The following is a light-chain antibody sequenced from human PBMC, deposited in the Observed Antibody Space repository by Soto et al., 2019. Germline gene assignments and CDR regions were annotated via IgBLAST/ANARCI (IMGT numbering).Light chain of an antibody. V-gene: IGKV3-15*01. CDR3: QQYGRSLGFA. Sequence: EIVMTQSPVTLSVSPGGRATLSCRASQSISDTLAWYQQKPGQAPRLLIHGASTRAPGFPARFSGSGSGTDFTLTISRLEPEDFAVYYCQQYGRSLGFAFGGGTKVDIK. CDR2: GAS. J-gene: IGKJ4*01. CDR1: QSISDT.